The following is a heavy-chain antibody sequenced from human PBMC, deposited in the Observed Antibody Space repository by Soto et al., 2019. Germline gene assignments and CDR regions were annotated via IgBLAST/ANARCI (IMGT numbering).Heavy chain of an antibody. CDR1: GFIFKMYW. V-gene: IGHV3-74*01. J-gene: IGHJ4*02. CDR2: IYNDGTYS. D-gene: IGHD3-10*01. CDR3: TRGPRPISTGTGAY. Sequence: EVQLVESGGSLIPPGGSVRLSCADSGFIFKMYWMHWVRQSPGKGLVWISRIYNDGTYSDYADSVRGRFTISRDNVNDTLYLQMNNLRAEDSGLYYCTRGPRPISTGTGAYWGQGTQATVSS.